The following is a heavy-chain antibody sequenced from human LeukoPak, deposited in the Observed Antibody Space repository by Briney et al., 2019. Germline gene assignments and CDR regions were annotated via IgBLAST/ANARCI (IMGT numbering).Heavy chain of an antibody. Sequence: ASVKVSCKASGYTFTSYAMHWGRQAPGQRLEGMGWINAGNGNTKYSQKFQGRVTITRDTSASTAYMELSSLRSEDTAVYYCATEDSYGHEVWYWGQGTLVTVSS. V-gene: IGHV1-3*01. J-gene: IGHJ4*02. CDR3: ATEDSYGHEVWY. D-gene: IGHD5-18*01. CDR1: GYTFTSYA. CDR2: INAGNGNT.